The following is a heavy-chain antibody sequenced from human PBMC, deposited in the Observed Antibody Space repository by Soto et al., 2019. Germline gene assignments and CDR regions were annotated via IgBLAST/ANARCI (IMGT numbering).Heavy chain of an antibody. D-gene: IGHD3-22*01. CDR3: ARASSGYYAHDAFDI. V-gene: IGHV1-18*01. J-gene: IGHJ3*02. CDR2: ISAYNGNT. Sequence: QVQLVQSGAEVKKPGASVKVSSKASGYTFTSYGISWVRQAPGQGLEWMGWISAYNGNTNYAQKLQGRVTMTTDTSTSTAYMELRSLRSDDAAVYYCARASSGYYAHDAFDIWGQGTMVTVSS. CDR1: GYTFTSYG.